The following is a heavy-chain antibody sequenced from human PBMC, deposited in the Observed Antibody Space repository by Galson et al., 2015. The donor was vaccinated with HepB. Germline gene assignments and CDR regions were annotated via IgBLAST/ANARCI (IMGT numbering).Heavy chain of an antibody. CDR2: ISYDGSNK. V-gene: IGHV3-30-3*01. D-gene: IGHD5-12*01. J-gene: IGHJ3*02. CDR3: ARDSVATTLGDAFDI. CDR1: GFTFSSYA. Sequence: SLRLSCAAFGFTFSSYAMHWVRRAPGKGLEWVAVISYDGSNKYYADSVKGRFTISRDNSKNTLYLQMNSLRAEDTAVYYCARDSVATTLGDAFDIWGQGTMVTISS.